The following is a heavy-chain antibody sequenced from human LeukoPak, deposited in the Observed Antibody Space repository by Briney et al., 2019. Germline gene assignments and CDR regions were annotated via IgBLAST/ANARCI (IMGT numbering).Heavy chain of an antibody. CDR1: GFTFTGYY. V-gene: IGHV1-2*06. CDR3: ARFPITIFGVGTYYFDY. D-gene: IGHD3-3*01. CDR2: INPNSGGT. Sequence: ASVKVSCKASGFTFTGYYMHWVRQAPGQGLEWMGRINPNSGGTNYAQKFQGRVTMTRDTSNSTAYMELSRLRSDDTAVYYCARFPITIFGVGTYYFDYWGQGTLVTVSS. J-gene: IGHJ4*02.